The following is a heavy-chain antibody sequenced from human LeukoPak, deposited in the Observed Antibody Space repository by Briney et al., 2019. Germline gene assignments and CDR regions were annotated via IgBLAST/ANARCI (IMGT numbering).Heavy chain of an antibody. V-gene: IGHV3-23*01. D-gene: IGHD3-16*02. J-gene: IGHJ4*02. CDR3: AKGKDVWGSYRTEFDF. Sequence: GGPLRLSCAASGLTFRSHAMTWVRQAPGKGLEWVSVISGSGNNTYYADSVKGRFTISRDNSKNTLYLQMNSLRPEDTAVYYCAKGKDVWGSYRTEFDFWGQGTLVAVSS. CDR1: GLTFRSHA. CDR2: ISGSGNNT.